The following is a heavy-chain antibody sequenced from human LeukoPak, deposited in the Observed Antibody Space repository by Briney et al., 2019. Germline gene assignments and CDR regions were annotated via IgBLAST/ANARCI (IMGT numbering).Heavy chain of an antibody. CDR2: INWNGGST. J-gene: IGHJ6*03. Sequence: GGSLRLSCAASGFTFDDYGMSWVRQAPGKGLEWVSGINWNGGSTGYADSVKGRSTISRDNAKNSLYLQMNSLRAEDTALYYCAREGSRGSGYPYYYYYMDVWGKGTTVTVSS. D-gene: IGHD3-3*01. CDR1: GFTFDDYG. CDR3: AREGSRGSGYPYYYYYMDV. V-gene: IGHV3-20*04.